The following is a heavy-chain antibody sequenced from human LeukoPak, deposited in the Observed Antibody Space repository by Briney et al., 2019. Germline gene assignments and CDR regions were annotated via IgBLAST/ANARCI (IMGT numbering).Heavy chain of an antibody. D-gene: IGHD6-13*01. CDR3: ARVGAAGTDY. Sequence: SETLSLTCTVSGGSVSSGSYYWSWIRQPPGKGLEWIGYIYYSGSTNYNPSLKSRVTISVDTSKNQFSLKLSSVTAADTAVYYCARVGAAGTDYWGQGTLVTVSS. V-gene: IGHV4-61*01. CDR2: IYYSGST. J-gene: IGHJ4*02. CDR1: GGSVSSGSYY.